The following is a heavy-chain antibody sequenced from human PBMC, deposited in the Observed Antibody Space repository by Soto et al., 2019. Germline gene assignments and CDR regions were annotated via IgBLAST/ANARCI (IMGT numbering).Heavy chain of an antibody. Sequence: QVHLVQSGAEVKKPGASVRVSCKASGYTFSNYGISWVRQAPGQGLEWMGGLSAYSGKTNYAQSLQVRVTMTTDTSTNTAYMELRSLTSDDTAVYYCARTGELGLASWGQGTLVTVSS. D-gene: IGHD7-27*01. CDR3: ARTGELGLAS. J-gene: IGHJ4*02. V-gene: IGHV1-18*01. CDR1: GYTFSNYG. CDR2: LSAYSGKT.